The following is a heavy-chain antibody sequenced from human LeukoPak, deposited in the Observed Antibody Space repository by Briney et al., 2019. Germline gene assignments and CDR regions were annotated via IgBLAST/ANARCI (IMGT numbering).Heavy chain of an antibody. D-gene: IGHD3-22*01. CDR1: GFTFSSYA. Sequence: PGGSLRLSCAASGFTFSSYAMSWVRQAPGKGLVWVSRINGDGSSSSYADSVKGRFTISRDNAKNTLYLQMNSLRAEDTAVYYCSSAYYDPTGYWGQGTLVTVSS. J-gene: IGHJ4*02. CDR2: INGDGSSS. CDR3: SSAYYDPTGY. V-gene: IGHV3-74*01.